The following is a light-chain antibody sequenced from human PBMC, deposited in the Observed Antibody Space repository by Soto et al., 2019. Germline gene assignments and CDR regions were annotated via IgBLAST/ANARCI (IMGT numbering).Light chain of an antibody. Sequence: EIVMTQSPATLSVSPGERVTLSCRASQSVSSNLAWYQQKPGQTPRLLIYDASTGATGIPARFSGSGSGTEFTLTISSLQSEDFAVYYCQQYNNWPRTFGQGTKVDIK. J-gene: IGKJ1*01. V-gene: IGKV3-15*01. CDR3: QQYNNWPRT. CDR2: DAS. CDR1: QSVSSN.